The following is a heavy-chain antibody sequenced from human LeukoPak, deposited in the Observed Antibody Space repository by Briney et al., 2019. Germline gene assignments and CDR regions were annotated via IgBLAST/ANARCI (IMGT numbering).Heavy chain of an antibody. Sequence: SETLSLTCTVSGGSISSSYYYWGWIRQPPGKGLEWIGSIYSSGSTYYNPSLKSRVTISVDTSKNQFSLKLSSVTAADTAVYYCARGYSSGWPYYYYYGMDVWGQGTTVTVSS. CDR2: IYSSGST. J-gene: IGHJ6*02. CDR3: ARGYSSGWPYYYYYGMDV. D-gene: IGHD6-19*01. CDR1: GGSISSSYYY. V-gene: IGHV4-39*01.